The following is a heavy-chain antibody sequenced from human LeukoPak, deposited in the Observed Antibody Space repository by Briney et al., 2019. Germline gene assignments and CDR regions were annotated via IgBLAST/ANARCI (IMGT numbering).Heavy chain of an antibody. CDR1: GSTFTSYA. D-gene: IGHD3-9*01. CDR3: ARGPHGRIYDILTGFDY. J-gene: IGHJ4*02. CDR2: INPNSGGT. Sequence: GASVKVSCKTSGSTFTSYAMNWVRQAPGQGPEWMGWINPNSGGTNYAQKFQGRVTMTRDTSISTAYMELSRLRSDDTAVYYCARGPHGRIYDILTGFDYWGQGTLVTVSS. V-gene: IGHV1-2*02.